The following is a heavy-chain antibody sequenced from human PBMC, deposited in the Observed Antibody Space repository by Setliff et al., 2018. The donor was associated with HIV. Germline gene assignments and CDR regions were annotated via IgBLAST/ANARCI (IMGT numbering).Heavy chain of an antibody. V-gene: IGHV3-23*01. CDR2: ISESG. Sequence: PGGSLRLSCAASGFAFSSQAMSWVRQAPGKGLDWVSVISESGYSADSVKGRFTISRDNSKNMLYLQMNNLTTEATAVYYCVNRAWLESWGQGTLVTVSS. CDR1: GFAFSSQA. CDR3: VNRAWLES. J-gene: IGHJ4*02.